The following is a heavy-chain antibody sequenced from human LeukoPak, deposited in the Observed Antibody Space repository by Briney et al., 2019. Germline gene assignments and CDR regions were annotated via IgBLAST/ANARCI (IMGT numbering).Heavy chain of an antibody. CDR1: GLTFSSYS. Sequence: GGSLRLSCAASGLTFSSYSMNWVRQAPGKGLEWVSYISSSSSTIYYADSVKGRFTISRDNAKNSLYLQMNSLRAEDTAVYYCARNDDYGGTTLDYWGQGTLVTVSS. V-gene: IGHV3-48*01. CDR2: ISSSSSTI. CDR3: ARNDDYGGTTLDY. J-gene: IGHJ4*02. D-gene: IGHD4-23*01.